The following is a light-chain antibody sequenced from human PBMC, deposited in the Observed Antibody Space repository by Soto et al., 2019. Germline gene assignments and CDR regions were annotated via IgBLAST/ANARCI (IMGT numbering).Light chain of an antibody. CDR1: QSISPW. J-gene: IGKJ2*01. CDR3: QQYKSYSRT. CDR2: KAS. Sequence: DIQMTQSPSTLSASVGDRVTITCRASQSISPWLDWYQQKPGKAPKILIYKASSLESGVPSRSSGSESGTEFTLTSSSLQPDDFATYYCQQYKSYSRTFRQGPKLEIK. V-gene: IGKV1-5*03.